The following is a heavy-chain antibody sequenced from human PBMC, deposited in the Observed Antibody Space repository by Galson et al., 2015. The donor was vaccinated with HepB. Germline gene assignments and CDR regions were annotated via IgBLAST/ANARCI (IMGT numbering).Heavy chain of an antibody. J-gene: IGHJ4*02. Sequence: SLRLSCAGSGFTFSGSAMHWVRQASGKGLEWVGRIGSASYNYATAYTASVKGRITLSRDDSKNTAFLQMNSLRTEDTAVYYCVGMGDLSGYSSCWGQGTLVTVSS. D-gene: IGHD3-22*01. CDR3: VGMGDLSGYSSC. CDR1: GFTFSGSA. CDR2: IGSASYNYAT. V-gene: IGHV3-73*01.